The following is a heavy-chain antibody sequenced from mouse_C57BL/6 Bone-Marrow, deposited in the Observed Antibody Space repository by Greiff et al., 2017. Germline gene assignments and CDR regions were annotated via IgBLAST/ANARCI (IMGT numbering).Heavy chain of an antibody. Sequence: QVQLKQSGAELVKPGASVKISCKASGYAFSSYWMNWVKQRPGKGLEWIGQNYPGDGDTNYNGKFKGKATLTADKSSSTAYMQLSSLTSEDSAVYFCARRANWDTVFDYWGQGTTLTVSS. J-gene: IGHJ2*01. D-gene: IGHD4-1*01. CDR1: GYAFSSYW. CDR3: ARRANWDTVFDY. V-gene: IGHV1-80*01. CDR2: NYPGDGDT.